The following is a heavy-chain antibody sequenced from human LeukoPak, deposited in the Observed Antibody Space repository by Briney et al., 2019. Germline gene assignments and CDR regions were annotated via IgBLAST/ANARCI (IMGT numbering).Heavy chain of an antibody. CDR2: IYSTGST. Sequence: SETLSLTCDVSGGSVSSYWWGWVRQPAGKGLEWLGRIYSTGSTRFNPSLKSRLTLSIDTSTNQFSLTLTSVTAADTAVYFCARQGYTVSYYFLDYWSQGTLVTVSS. CDR1: GGSVSSYW. J-gene: IGHJ4*02. D-gene: IGHD1-26*01. V-gene: IGHV4-4*07. CDR3: ARQGYTVSYYFLDY.